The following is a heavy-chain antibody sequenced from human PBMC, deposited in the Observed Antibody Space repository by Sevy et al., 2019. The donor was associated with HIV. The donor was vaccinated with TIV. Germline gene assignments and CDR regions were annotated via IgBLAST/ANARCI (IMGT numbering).Heavy chain of an antibody. Sequence: GGSLRLSCAASGFTFSSYAMHRVRQAPCKGLEWVAVISYDGSNKYYADSVKGRFTISRDNSKNTLYLQMNSLRAEDTAVYYCAREASYGYDNEYYFDYWGQGTLVTVSS. CDR3: AREASYGYDNEYYFDY. J-gene: IGHJ4*02. V-gene: IGHV3-30-3*01. D-gene: IGHD5-18*01. CDR2: ISYDGSNK. CDR1: GFTFSSYA.